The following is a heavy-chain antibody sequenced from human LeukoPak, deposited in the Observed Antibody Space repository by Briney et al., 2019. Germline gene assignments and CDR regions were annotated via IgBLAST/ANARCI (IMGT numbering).Heavy chain of an antibody. J-gene: IGHJ5*02. CDR3: ARQVGVAAAGTPPTNWFDP. D-gene: IGHD6-13*01. CDR1: GYSFTSYW. CDR2: IYPGDSDT. Sequence: GESLKISCKGSGYSFTSYWIGWVRQMPGKGLEWMGIIYPGDSDTRYSPSFQGQVTISADKSISTAYLQWSSLKASDTAMYYCARQVGVAAAGTPPTNWFDPWGQGTLVTVSS. V-gene: IGHV5-51*01.